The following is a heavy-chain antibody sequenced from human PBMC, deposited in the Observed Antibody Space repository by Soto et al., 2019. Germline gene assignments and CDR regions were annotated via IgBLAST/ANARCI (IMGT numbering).Heavy chain of an antibody. CDR3: ARARQYYDCELDP. Sequence: SETLSLTCTVSGDSITRGAYYWTWIRQHPGKGLEWIGYISNTGRTYYSPSLKSRLSISLDTSENQFSLKLTSVTAADTAIYYCARARQYYDCELDPWGQGTQVTVSS. CDR2: ISNTGRT. J-gene: IGHJ5*02. D-gene: IGHD3-16*01. V-gene: IGHV4-31*03. CDR1: GDSITRGAYY.